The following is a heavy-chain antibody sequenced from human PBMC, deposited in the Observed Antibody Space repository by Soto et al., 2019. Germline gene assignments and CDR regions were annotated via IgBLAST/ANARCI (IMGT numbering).Heavy chain of an antibody. CDR2: IYHTGTT. CDR3: ARRTTTIFD. CDR1: GGSVSSGSYY. D-gene: IGHD3-3*01. Sequence: PSETLSLTCTVSGGSVSSGSYYWSWIRQPPGKGLEWIASIYHTGTTYYNPSLRSRVTISVDTSRNQFSLTVYSVTASDTAVYFCARRTTTIFDWGQGTQVTVSS. V-gene: IGHV4-39*01. J-gene: IGHJ4*02.